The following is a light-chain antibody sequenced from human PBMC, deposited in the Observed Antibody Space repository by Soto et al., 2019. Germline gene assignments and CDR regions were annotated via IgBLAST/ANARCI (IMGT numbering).Light chain of an antibody. Sequence: QSALTQPASVSGSPGQSITISCTGTSSDVGGYNYVSWYQQHPGKAPKLMIYDVSNRPSGVSNRFSGSKSGNTASLTLSGLQAEFEADYYCGSYTSSSTLLYVFGTGTKLTVL. V-gene: IGLV2-14*01. CDR3: GSYTSSSTLLYV. CDR2: DVS. CDR1: SSDVGGYNY. J-gene: IGLJ1*01.